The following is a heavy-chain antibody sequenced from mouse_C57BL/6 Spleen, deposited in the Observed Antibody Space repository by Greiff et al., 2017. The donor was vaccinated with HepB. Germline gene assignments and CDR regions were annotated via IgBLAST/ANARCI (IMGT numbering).Heavy chain of an antibody. CDR3: ASTYGSSYDWYFDV. D-gene: IGHD1-1*01. CDR1: GFTFSSYT. J-gene: IGHJ1*03. CDR2: ISGGGGNT. Sequence: EVKVVESGGGLVKPGGSLKLSCAASGFTFSSYTMSWVRQTPEKRLEWVATISGGGGNTYYPDSVKGRFTISRDNAKNTLYLQMSSLRSEDTALYYCASTYGSSYDWYFDVWGTGTTVTVSS. V-gene: IGHV5-9*01.